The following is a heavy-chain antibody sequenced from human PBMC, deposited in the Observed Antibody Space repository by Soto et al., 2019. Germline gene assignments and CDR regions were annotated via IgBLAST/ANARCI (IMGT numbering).Heavy chain of an antibody. J-gene: IGHJ6*03. V-gene: IGHV1-69*08. CDR3: ARDYCDTTSCHLRPYCYYMDV. Sequence: QVQLVQSGAEVKKPGSSVKVSCKASGGTFSTYTISWVRQAPGQGLEWMGRVIPIFGIVNYAQKFQGRVTIIADRSTSTAYMELASLRSEDTAVYYCARDYCDTTSCHLRPYCYYMDVWGKGTAVTVAS. D-gene: IGHD2-2*01. CDR2: VIPIFGIV. CDR1: GGTFSTYT.